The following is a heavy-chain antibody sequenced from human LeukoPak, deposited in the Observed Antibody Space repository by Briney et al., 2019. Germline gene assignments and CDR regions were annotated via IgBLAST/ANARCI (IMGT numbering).Heavy chain of an antibody. CDR3: ARGGYCSGGSCYSRVSWAFDY. D-gene: IGHD2-15*01. CDR1: GGSFSGYY. Sequence: PSETLSLTCAVYGGSFSGYYWSWIRQPPGKGLEWIGEINHSGSTNYNPSLKSRVTMSVDTSKNQFSLKLSSVTAADTAVYYCARGGYCSGGSCYSRVSWAFDYWGQGTLVTVSS. V-gene: IGHV4-34*01. CDR2: INHSGST. J-gene: IGHJ4*02.